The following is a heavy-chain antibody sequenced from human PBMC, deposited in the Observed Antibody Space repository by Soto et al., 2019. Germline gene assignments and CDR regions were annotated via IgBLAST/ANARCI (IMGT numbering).Heavy chain of an antibody. D-gene: IGHD2-8*01. CDR2: INHSGST. CDR3: ARRRGLGVVYFDY. J-gene: IGHJ4*02. CDR1: GGSFSGYY. Sequence: SETLSLTCAVYGGSFSGYYWSWIRQPPGKGLEWIGEINHSGSTNYNPSLKSRVTISVDTSKNQFSLKLSSVTAADTAVYYCARRRGLGVVYFDYWGQGTLVTVSS. V-gene: IGHV4-34*01.